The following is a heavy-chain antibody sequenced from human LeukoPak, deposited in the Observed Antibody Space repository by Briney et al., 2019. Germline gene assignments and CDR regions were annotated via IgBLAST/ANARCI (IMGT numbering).Heavy chain of an antibody. CDR3: ARSSSKRFLEWLASGPRAYYYYMDV. V-gene: IGHV4-34*01. J-gene: IGHJ6*03. Sequence: SETLSLTCAVYGGSFSGYYWSWIRQPPGKGLEWIGEINHSGSTNYNPSLKSRVTISVDTSKNQFSLKLSSVTAADTAVYYCARSSSKRFLEWLASGPRAYYYYMDVWGKGTTVTVSS. CDR2: INHSGST. D-gene: IGHD3-3*01. CDR1: GGSFSGYY.